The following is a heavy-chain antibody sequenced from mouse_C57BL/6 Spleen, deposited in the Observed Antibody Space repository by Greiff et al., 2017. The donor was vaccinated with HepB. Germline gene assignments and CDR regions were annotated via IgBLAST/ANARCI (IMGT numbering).Heavy chain of an antibody. D-gene: IGHD1-1*01. Sequence: VQLQQSGPGLVKPSQSLSLTCSVTGYSITSGYYWNWIRQFPGNKLEWMGYISYDGSNNYNPSLKNRISITRDTSKNQFFLKLNSVTTEDTATYYCARDGDYYGSSYFDYWGQGTTLTVSS. J-gene: IGHJ2*01. CDR3: ARDGDYYGSSYFDY. V-gene: IGHV3-6*01. CDR1: GYSITSGYY. CDR2: ISYDGSN.